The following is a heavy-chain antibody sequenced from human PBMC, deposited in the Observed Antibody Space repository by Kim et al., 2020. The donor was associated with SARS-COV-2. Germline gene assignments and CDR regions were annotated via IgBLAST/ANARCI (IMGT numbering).Heavy chain of an antibody. CDR3: ARDSGTRFLEWFTKPYYYYYYGMDV. CDR1: GYTFTSYG. V-gene: IGHV1-18*01. D-gene: IGHD3-3*01. Sequence: ASVKVSCKASGYTFTSYGISWVRQAPGQGLEWMGWISAYNGNTNYAQKLQGRVTMTTDTSTSTAYMELRSLRSDDTAVYYCARDSGTRFLEWFTKPYYYYYYGMDVWGQGTTVTVSS. J-gene: IGHJ6*02. CDR2: ISAYNGNT.